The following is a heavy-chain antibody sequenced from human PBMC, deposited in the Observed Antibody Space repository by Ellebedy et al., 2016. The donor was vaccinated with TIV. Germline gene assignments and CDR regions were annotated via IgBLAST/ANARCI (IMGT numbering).Heavy chain of an antibody. CDR2: ISYDGYNE. D-gene: IGHD3-22*01. CDR3: VRDNSGHYYFDY. CDR1: GFTFGSYT. J-gene: IGHJ4*02. Sequence: GESLKISCAASGFTFGSYTMYWVRQAPGKGLEWVAMISYDGYNEYYGDSVRGRFTISRVNSRSTLYLQMNSLRAEDTAVYYCVRDNSGHYYFDYWGQGTLVTVSS. V-gene: IGHV3-30*04.